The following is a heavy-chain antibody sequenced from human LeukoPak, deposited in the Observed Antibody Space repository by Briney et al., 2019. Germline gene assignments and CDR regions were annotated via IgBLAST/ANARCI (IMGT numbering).Heavy chain of an antibody. V-gene: IGHV1-69*04. D-gene: IGHD5-12*01. CDR1: VGTFSSYA. Sequence: ASVNVSCKSSVGTFSSYAISWVRQAPGHGLEWMGRIIPIFGIANYAQKFQGRVTITADKSTRTAYMELSSLRSEDTAVYFSARDLSVYIVARSAFDIWGQGTMVTVSS. CDR3: ARDLSVYIVARSAFDI. J-gene: IGHJ3*02. CDR2: IIPIFGIA.